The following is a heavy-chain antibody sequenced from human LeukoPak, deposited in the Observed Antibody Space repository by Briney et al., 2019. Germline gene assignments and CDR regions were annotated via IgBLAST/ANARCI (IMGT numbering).Heavy chain of an antibody. V-gene: IGHV4-4*02. Sequence: SGTLSLTCDVSGGSITQTNYWTWVRQPPGKGLEWIGEVNLQGSTNYNPSLMGRVAISVDTSENHVSLQLTSVTAADTAVYYCARHGLVTPLRYYYYGMDVWGQGTTVTVSS. CDR2: VNLQGST. D-gene: IGHD3/OR15-3a*01. CDR1: GGSITQTNY. CDR3: ARHGLVTPLRYYYYGMDV. J-gene: IGHJ6*02.